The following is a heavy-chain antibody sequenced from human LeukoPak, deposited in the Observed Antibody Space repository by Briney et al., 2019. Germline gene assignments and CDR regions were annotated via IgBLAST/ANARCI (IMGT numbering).Heavy chain of an antibody. J-gene: IGHJ4*02. CDR3: ARGEGARDGYNYEGPFYFDY. V-gene: IGHV4-34*01. CDR1: GGPFSDYY. CDR2: INHSAST. D-gene: IGHD5-24*01. Sequence: ESAETLYLTCAVYGGPFSDYYWSWIRQPPGKGLEWIGKINHSASTNYRPSLKSRVTISIDTSKNQFSLKLKSMTAADTAVYYCARGEGARDGYNYEGPFYFDYWGQGTLVTVSS.